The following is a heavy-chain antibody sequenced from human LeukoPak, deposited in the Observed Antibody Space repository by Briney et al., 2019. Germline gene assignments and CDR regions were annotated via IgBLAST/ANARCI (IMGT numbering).Heavy chain of an antibody. D-gene: IGHD2-15*01. V-gene: IGHV4-4*07. CDR1: GGSISSYY. CDR2: IYNSGST. CDR3: ARDKGRYCSGGSCYPDY. J-gene: IGHJ4*02. Sequence: SETLSLTCTASGGSISSYYWSWIRQPAGKGLEWIGRIYNSGSTKYNPSLKSRVTMSVDTSKNQFSLKLNSVTAADTAVYYCARDKGRYCSGGSCYPDYWGQGTLVTVSS.